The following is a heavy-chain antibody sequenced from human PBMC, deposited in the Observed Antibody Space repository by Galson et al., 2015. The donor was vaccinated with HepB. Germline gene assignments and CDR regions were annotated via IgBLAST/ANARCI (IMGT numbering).Heavy chain of an antibody. CDR1: GGSISGDY. Sequence: ATLSLTCTVSGGSISGDYWTWIRQTPGKGLEWIGHKYHNGDTPSNPSLTSRVPISLHTSKNQLHLSLNAITAADTGIYYCVTDLGSGRFPWDYPYGMDVWGQGTAVSVSS. CDR2: KYHNGDT. V-gene: IGHV4-59*01. J-gene: IGHJ6*02. D-gene: IGHD1-26*01. CDR3: VTDLGSGRFPWDYPYGMDV.